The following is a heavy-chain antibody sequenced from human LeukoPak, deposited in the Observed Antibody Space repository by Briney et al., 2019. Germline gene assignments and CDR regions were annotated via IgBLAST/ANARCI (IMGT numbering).Heavy chain of an antibody. CDR2: IWYDGSTK. V-gene: IGHV3-33*01. CDR1: GFTFRSNG. Sequence: GGSLRLSCAASGFTFRSNGMHWVRRAPGKGLEWVAVIWYDGSTKYYADSVKGRFTISRDNSKNTLYLQMNNLRSEDTAVYYCVRDIVVVTAPGDDWGQGTLVTVSS. D-gene: IGHD2-21*02. J-gene: IGHJ4*02. CDR3: VRDIVVVTAPGDD.